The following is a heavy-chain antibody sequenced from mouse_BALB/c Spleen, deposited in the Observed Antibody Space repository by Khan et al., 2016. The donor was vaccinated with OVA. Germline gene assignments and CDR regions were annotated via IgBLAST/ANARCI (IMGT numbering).Heavy chain of an antibody. V-gene: IGHV3-2*02. D-gene: IGHD2-3*01. CDR1: GYSITSDYA. J-gene: IGHJ4*01. CDR2: ISSSGST. Sequence: EVQLQESGPGLVKPSQSLSLTCTVTGYSITSDYAWNWIRQFPGNKLEWMGYISSSGSTNYNPALKSKISITRDTSKNQSFLQLNSVTTEDTATYYCARDGSRYNEAMDCWGQGTSVHVSS. CDR3: ARDGSRYNEAMDC.